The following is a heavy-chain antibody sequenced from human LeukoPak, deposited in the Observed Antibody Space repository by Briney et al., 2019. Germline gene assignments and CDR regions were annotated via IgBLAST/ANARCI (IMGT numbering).Heavy chain of an antibody. CDR2: INSDGSWT. CDR1: GEYW. D-gene: IGHD2-2*01. J-gene: IGHJ4*02. CDR3: VSFYETY. Sequence: GGSLRLSCGAPGEYWVHWGRQAPGEGLVWVSHINSDGSWTSYADSVKGRFTISKDNAKNTVYLQMNNLRAEDTAVYYCVSFYETYWGRGTLVTVSS. V-gene: IGHV3-74*01.